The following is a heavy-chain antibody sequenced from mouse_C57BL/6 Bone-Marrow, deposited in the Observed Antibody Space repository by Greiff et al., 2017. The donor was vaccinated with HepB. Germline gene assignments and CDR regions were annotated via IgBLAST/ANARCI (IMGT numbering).Heavy chain of an antibody. CDR1: GYAFSSSW. CDR3: ARRVAY. V-gene: IGHV1-82*01. J-gene: IGHJ3*01. Sequence: VQLQQSGPELVKPGASVKISCKASGYAFSSSWLNWVKQRPGKGLEWIGRIYPGDGDTNYNGKFKGKATLTADKSSSTAYMQHSSLTSEDSAVYFCARRVAYWGQGTLVTVSA. CDR2: IYPGDGDT.